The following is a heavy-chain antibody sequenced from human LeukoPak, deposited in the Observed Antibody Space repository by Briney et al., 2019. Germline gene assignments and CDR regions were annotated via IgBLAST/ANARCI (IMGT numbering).Heavy chain of an antibody. J-gene: IGHJ6*03. V-gene: IGHV3-30*02. CDR2: IRYDGSNK. Sequence: GGSLRLSCAASGFTFSSYGMHWVRQAPGKGLEWVAFIRYDGSNKYYADSVKGRFTISRDNSKNTLYLQMNSLRAEDTAVYYCARDYHDFWSGPRTYYYYYYMDVWGKGTTVTVSS. CDR3: ARDYHDFWSGPRTYYYYYYMDV. D-gene: IGHD3-3*01. CDR1: GFTFSSYG.